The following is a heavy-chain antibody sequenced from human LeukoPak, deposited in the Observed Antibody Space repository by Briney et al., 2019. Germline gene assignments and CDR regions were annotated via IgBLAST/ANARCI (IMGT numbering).Heavy chain of an antibody. Sequence: SVKVSCKASVGTFSSYAICWVRQAPGQGLEWMEGIIPIFGTANYAQKFQGRVTITTDESTSTAYMELSSLRSEDTAVYHCARGAGIAARTYYYYMDVWGKGTTVTVSS. CDR3: ARGAGIAARTYYYYMDV. V-gene: IGHV1-69*05. CDR1: VGTFSSYA. D-gene: IGHD6-6*01. CDR2: IIPIFGTA. J-gene: IGHJ6*03.